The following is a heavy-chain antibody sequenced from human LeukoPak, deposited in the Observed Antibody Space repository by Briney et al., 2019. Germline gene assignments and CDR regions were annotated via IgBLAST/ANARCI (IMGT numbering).Heavy chain of an antibody. CDR1: GFTFSNAW. CDR2: IKSKIDGGTT. Sequence: GGSLRLSCAASGFTFSNAWMNWVRQAPGKGLEWVGRIKSKIDGGTTDYAAPVKGRFTISRDDSKRTVYLQMNSLKTEDTAVYYCTKEPIDYWGQGTLVTVSS. V-gene: IGHV3-15*01. CDR3: TKEPIDY. J-gene: IGHJ4*02.